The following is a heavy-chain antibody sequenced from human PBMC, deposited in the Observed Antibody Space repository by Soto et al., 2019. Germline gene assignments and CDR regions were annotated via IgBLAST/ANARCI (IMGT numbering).Heavy chain of an antibody. V-gene: IGHV3-23*01. CDR3: AKVTTIFGVVTFDY. CDR1: GFTFSSYA. Sequence: GGFLRLSCAASGFTFSSYAMSWVRQAPGKGLEWVSAISGSGGSTYYADSVKGRFTISRDNSKNTLYLQMNSLRAEDTAVYYCAKVTTIFGVVTFDYWGQGTLVTVSS. D-gene: IGHD3-3*01. J-gene: IGHJ4*02. CDR2: ISGSGGST.